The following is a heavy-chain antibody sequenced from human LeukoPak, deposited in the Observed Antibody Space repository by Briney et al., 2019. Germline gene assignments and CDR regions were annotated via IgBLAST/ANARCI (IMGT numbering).Heavy chain of an antibody. D-gene: IGHD4-17*01. V-gene: IGHV1-46*01. CDR3: ARSLNGDPPDFDY. J-gene: IGHJ4*02. Sequence: GASVKVSCKASGYTFTSYYMHWVRQAPGQGLEWMGIINPSGGSTSYAQKFQGRVTMTRDTPTSTVYMELSSLRAEDTAVYFCARSLNGDPPDFDYWGQGTLVTVSS. CDR1: GYTFTSYY. CDR2: INPSGGST.